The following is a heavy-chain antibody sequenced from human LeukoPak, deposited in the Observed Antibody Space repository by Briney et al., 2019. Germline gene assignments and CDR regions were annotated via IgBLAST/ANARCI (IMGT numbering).Heavy chain of an antibody. V-gene: IGHV3-21*01. CDR2: ISSSSSYI. J-gene: IGHJ4*02. CDR1: GFTLSSYA. Sequence: GGSLRLSCAASGFTLSSYAMSWVRQAPGKGLEWVSYISSSSSYIYYAGSVKGRFTISRHNAKNSLYLEMNSLRAEDTAVYYCARPRGNVEMATIPFDYWGQGTLVTVSS. D-gene: IGHD5-24*01. CDR3: ARPRGNVEMATIPFDY.